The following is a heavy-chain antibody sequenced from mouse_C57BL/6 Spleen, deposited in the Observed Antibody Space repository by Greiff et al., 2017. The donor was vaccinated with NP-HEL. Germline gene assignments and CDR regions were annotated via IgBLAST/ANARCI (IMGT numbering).Heavy chain of an antibody. V-gene: IGHV10-1*01. Sequence: EVQGVESGGGLVQPKGSLKLSCAASGFSFNTYAMNWVRQAPGKGLEWVARIRSKSNNYATYYADSVKDRFTISRDDSESMLYLQMNNLKTEDTAMYYCVRRNWDGGYFDVWGTGTTVTVSS. J-gene: IGHJ1*03. CDR3: VRRNWDGGYFDV. CDR1: GFSFNTYA. D-gene: IGHD4-1*01. CDR2: IRSKSNNYAT.